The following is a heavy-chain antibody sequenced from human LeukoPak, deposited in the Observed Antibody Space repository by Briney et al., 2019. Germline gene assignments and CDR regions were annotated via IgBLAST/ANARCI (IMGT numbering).Heavy chain of an antibody. CDR1: GGSFSGYY. V-gene: IGHV4-34*01. D-gene: IGHD1-26*01. Sequence: SETLSLTCAVYGGSFSGYYWSWVRQPPGKGLEWIGEINHSGSTNYNPSLKSRVTISVDTSKNQFSLKLSSVTAADTAVYYCARLVVGATRAFDIWGQGTMVTVSS. CDR3: ARLVVGATRAFDI. J-gene: IGHJ3*02. CDR2: INHSGST.